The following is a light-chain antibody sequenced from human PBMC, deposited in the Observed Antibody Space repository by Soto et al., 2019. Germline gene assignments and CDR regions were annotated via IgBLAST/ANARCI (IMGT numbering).Light chain of an antibody. CDR3: QQRSNWYT. V-gene: IGKV3-11*01. CDR2: DAS. Sequence: EIVLTQSPATLSFSPGEIATLSCSASQSVSSYLAWYQQKPGQAPRLLIYDASNRATGIPARFSGSGSGTDFTLTISSLEPEDFAVYYCQQRSNWYTFGQGTKLEIK. CDR1: QSVSSY. J-gene: IGKJ2*01.